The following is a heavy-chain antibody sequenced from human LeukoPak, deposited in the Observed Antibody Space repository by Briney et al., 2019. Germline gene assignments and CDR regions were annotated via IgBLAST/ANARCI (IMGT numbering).Heavy chain of an antibody. CDR2: IYHSGST. Sequence: SETLSLTCTVSGYSLSSGYYWGWIRQPPGKGLEWIGSIYHSGSTYYNPSLKSRVIISVDTSKNQFSLKPSSVTAADTAVYYCARGITMVRGVISPYYFDYWGQGTLVTVSS. J-gene: IGHJ4*02. V-gene: IGHV4-38-2*02. D-gene: IGHD3-10*01. CDR3: ARGITMVRGVISPYYFDY. CDR1: GYSLSSGYY.